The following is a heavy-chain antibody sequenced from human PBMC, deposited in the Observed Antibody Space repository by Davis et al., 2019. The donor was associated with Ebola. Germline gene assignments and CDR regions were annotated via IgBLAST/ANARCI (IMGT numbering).Heavy chain of an antibody. CDR3: ARRGSSSWLRFDY. D-gene: IGHD6-13*01. CDR1: GGSFSAYY. J-gene: IGHJ4*02. CDR2: IYHTGDT. Sequence: GSLRLSCAVDGGSFSAYYWSWIRQPPGKGLEWIGEIYHTGDTNYNPSLKSRVTISVDTSKNQFSLKLSSVTAADTAVYYCARRGSSSWLRFDYWGQGTLVTVSS. V-gene: IGHV4-34*01.